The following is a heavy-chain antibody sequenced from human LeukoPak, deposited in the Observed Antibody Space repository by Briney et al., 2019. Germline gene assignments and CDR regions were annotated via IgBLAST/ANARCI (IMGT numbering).Heavy chain of an antibody. CDR1: GDTFTGYY. V-gene: IGHV1-2*02. CDR3: ARVRGYYYDSSGTR. CDR2: INPNSGGT. Sequence: ASVKVSCKASGDTFTGYYMHWVRQAPGQGLEWMGWINPNSGGTNYAQKFQGRVTMTRDTSISTAYMELSRLRSDDTAVYYCARVRGYYYDSSGTRWGQGTLVTVSS. J-gene: IGHJ4*02. D-gene: IGHD3-22*01.